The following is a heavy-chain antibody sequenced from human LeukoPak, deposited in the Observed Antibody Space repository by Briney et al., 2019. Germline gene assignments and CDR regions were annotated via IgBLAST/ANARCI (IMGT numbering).Heavy chain of an antibody. CDR2: INPSGGST. V-gene: IGHV1-46*01. D-gene: IGHD6-13*01. CDR1: GYTFTSYY. J-gene: IGHJ4*02. CDR3: ARGVAAAGYVDY. Sequence: ASVKVSCKASGYTFTSYYMHWVRQAPGQGLEWMGIINPSGGSTSYAQKFQGRVTITRDTSASTAYMELSSLRSEDTAVYYCARGVAAAGYVDYWGQGTLVTVSS.